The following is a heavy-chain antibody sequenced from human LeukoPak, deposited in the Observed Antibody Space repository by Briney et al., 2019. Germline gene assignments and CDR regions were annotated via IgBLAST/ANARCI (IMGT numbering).Heavy chain of an antibody. CDR3: ARVRSGSSAGNYGMDV. CDR1: RFTFSSYW. Sequence: GGSLRLSCAASRFTFSSYWMHWVRQAPGKGLVWVSRINSDGSSTSYADSVKGRITISRDNAKNTLYLQMNSLRAEDTAVYYCARVRSGSSAGNYGMDVWGQGTTVTVSS. J-gene: IGHJ6*02. D-gene: IGHD1-26*01. V-gene: IGHV3-74*01. CDR2: INSDGSST.